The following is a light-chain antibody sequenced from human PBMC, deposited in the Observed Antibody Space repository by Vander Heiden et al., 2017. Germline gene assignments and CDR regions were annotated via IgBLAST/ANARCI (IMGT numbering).Light chain of an antibody. Sequence: EIVMTQSPATLSVSPGERATLPCRASQSVSSNLACYQQKPGQAPRLLIYGASTRATGIPARFSGSGSGTEFTLTISSLQSEDFAVYYCQQYNNLTLTFGPGTKVDIK. CDR3: QQYNNLTLT. CDR2: GAS. CDR1: QSVSSN. J-gene: IGKJ3*01. V-gene: IGKV3-15*01.